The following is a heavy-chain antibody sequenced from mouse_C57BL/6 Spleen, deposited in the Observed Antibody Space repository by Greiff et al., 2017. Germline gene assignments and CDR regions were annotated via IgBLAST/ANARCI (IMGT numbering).Heavy chain of an antibody. D-gene: IGHD6-1*01. V-gene: IGHV10-1*01. J-gene: IGHJ4*01. CDR2: IRSKSNNYAT. CDR3: VRPSFHDAMDY. Sequence: EVQRVESGGGLVQPKGSLKLSCAASGFSFNTYAMNWVRQAPGKGLEWVARIRSKSNNYATYYVDSVKDRFTISRDDSESMLYLQMNNLKTEDTAMYYCVRPSFHDAMDYWGQGTSVTVSS. CDR1: GFSFNTYA.